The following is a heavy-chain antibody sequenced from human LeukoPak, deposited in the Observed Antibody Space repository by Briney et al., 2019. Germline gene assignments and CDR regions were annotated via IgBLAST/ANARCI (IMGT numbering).Heavy chain of an antibody. CDR3: AKDIQLST. D-gene: IGHD5-24*01. CDR1: GFNVSNNY. Sequence: PGGSLRLSCAASGFNVSNNYMNWVRQAPGKGLEWVSLIGASGESTYYADSVKGRFTISRDNSKNTLSLQMNSLRVEDTAMYFCAKDIQLSTWGLGTMVTVSS. J-gene: IGHJ3*01. CDR2: IGASGEST. V-gene: IGHV3-53*01.